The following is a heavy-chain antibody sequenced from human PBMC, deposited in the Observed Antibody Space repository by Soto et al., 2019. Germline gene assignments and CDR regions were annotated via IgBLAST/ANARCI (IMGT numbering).Heavy chain of an antibody. D-gene: IGHD6-6*01. CDR1: GGSISSYY. V-gene: IGHV4-59*08. Sequence: SETLSLTCTVSGGSISSYYWSWIRQPPGKGLEWIGYIYYSGSTNYNPSLKSRVTISVDTSKNQFSLKLSSVTAADTAVYYCARHEYSSSPTYFDYWGQGTLVTVSS. CDR2: IYYSGST. CDR3: ARHEYSSSPTYFDY. J-gene: IGHJ4*02.